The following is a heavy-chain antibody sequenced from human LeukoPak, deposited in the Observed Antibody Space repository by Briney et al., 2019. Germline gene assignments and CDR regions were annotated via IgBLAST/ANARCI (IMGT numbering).Heavy chain of an antibody. CDR2: IGIAGDP. CDR3: TRDRGDY. CDR1: GFTLTSYD. Sequence: GGSLRFSCAASGFTLTSYDMHWVRQATGKGLEWVSAIGIAGDPYYLGSVKGRFTISRDNAKNSLYLQLDSLRAEDTAMYYCTRDRGDYWGQGTLVTVSS. V-gene: IGHV3-13*05. J-gene: IGHJ4*02.